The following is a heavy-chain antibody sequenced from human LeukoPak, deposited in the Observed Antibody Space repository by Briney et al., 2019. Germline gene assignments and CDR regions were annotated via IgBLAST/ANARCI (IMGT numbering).Heavy chain of an antibody. CDR1: GVSFSGYY. V-gene: IGHV4-34*01. Sequence: IPSETLTLTCAVYGVSFSGYYWSWIRQPPGKGLEWIGEINHSGSTNYNPSLKSRVTISVDTSKNQFSLKLSSVTAADTAVYYCARGPVRTSEYYYGMDVWGQGTTVTVSS. J-gene: IGHJ6*02. CDR3: ARGPVRTSEYYYGMDV. CDR2: INHSGST. D-gene: IGHD1-14*01.